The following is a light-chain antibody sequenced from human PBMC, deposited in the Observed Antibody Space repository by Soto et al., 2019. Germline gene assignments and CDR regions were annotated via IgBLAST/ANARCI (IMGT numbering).Light chain of an antibody. J-gene: IGKJ4*01. CDR3: QQSYTAPLT. CDR2: AAS. V-gene: IGKV1-39*01. Sequence: DLQMTQSPSSLSASVGDRVTISCRASQSISTYLNWYQQKPGKAPDLLIYAASSLQSRVPPRFSGSGSGTDFTLTIMSLQPEDFATYYCQQSYTAPLTFGGGTKVEIK. CDR1: QSISTY.